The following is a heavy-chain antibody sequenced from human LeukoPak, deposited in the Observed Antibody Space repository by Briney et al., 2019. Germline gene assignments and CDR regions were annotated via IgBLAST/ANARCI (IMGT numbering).Heavy chain of an antibody. J-gene: IGHJ4*02. CDR2: VHLDGRT. V-gene: IGHV4-4*02. Sequence: PSETLSLTCGVSGGSVSSTNWWTWIRQPPGKGLEWIGEVHLDGRTNFNPSLKSRLTMSVDLSENHVSLKLTTVTAADTAVYYCAREGGFYRPLDYSGQGTLVTVSS. CDR1: GGSVSSTNW. D-gene: IGHD6-25*01. CDR3: AREGGFYRPLDY.